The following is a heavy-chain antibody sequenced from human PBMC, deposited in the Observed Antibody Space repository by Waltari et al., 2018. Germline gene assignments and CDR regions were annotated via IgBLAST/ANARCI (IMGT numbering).Heavy chain of an antibody. CDR2: IDYSGNT. Sequence: QLQLQESGPGLVKSSETLSLTCTVSGGSISSSGYYWGWIRQSPGMGLEWIGTIDYSGNTYYIPALKSRLTISVDTSKRQFSLKLNSVTAADTAVYYCVRDFGDHRTDYWGQGTLVTVSS. CDR3: VRDFGDHRTDY. D-gene: IGHD4-17*01. V-gene: IGHV4-39*02. J-gene: IGHJ4*02. CDR1: GGSISSSGYY.